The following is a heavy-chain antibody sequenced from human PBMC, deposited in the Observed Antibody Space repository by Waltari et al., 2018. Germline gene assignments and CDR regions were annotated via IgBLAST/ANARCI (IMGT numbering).Heavy chain of an antibody. D-gene: IGHD3-22*01. CDR1: GGTFSSYA. V-gene: IGHV1-69*05. CDR3: ASYELEYYYDSSGYYL. J-gene: IGHJ4*02. CDR2: SIPIFGTA. Sequence: QVPLVQSGAAVKKPGSSVKVSCKASGGTFSSYAISWVRQAPGQGLEWMGGSIPIFGTANYAQKFQGRVTITTDESTSTAYMELSSLRSEDTAVYYCASYELEYYYDSSGYYLWGQGTLVTVSS.